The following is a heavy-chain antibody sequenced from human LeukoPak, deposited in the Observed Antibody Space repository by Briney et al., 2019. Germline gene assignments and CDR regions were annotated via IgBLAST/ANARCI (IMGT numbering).Heavy chain of an antibody. D-gene: IGHD2-15*01. CDR3: ARHRKDIGFDS. CDR1: GXSFSSYW. J-gene: IGHJ4*02. Sequence: GESLKISCKGSGXSFSSYWSGWVRQMPGKGLEWMGIIYPDDSDTRYSPSFQGQVTISADKSISTAYLQWSSLKASDTAMYYCARHRKDIGFDSWGQGTLVTVSS. CDR2: IYPDDSDT. V-gene: IGHV5-51*01.